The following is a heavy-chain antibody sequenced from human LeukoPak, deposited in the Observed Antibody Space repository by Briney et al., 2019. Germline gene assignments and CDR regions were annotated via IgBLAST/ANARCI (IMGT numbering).Heavy chain of an antibody. CDR2: IYHSGST. CDR3: ARHGDSYKSGWFDP. D-gene: IGHD5-24*01. J-gene: IGHJ5*02. CDR1: GGSISSSDYY. V-gene: IGHV4-39*01. Sequence: SETLSLTCTVSGGSISSSDYYWDWIRQPPGKGLEWIGDIYHSGSTYYNPSLKRRVTISVDTSKNQFSLNLYSVTAADTAVYYCARHGDSYKSGWFDPWGQGTLVTVSS.